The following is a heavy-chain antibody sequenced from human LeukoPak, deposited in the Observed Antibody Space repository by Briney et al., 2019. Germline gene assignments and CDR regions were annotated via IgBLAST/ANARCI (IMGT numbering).Heavy chain of an antibody. Sequence: ASVKVSCKASGYTFTGYYMHWVRQAPGQGLEWMGWINPNSGGISYAQKFQGRVTMTRDTSISTAYMELSRLRSDDTAVYYCAREGLWFGEFVIWGQGTLVTVSS. CDR3: AREGLWFGEFVI. CDR1: GYTFTGYY. J-gene: IGHJ4*02. CDR2: INPNSGGI. D-gene: IGHD3-10*01. V-gene: IGHV1-2*02.